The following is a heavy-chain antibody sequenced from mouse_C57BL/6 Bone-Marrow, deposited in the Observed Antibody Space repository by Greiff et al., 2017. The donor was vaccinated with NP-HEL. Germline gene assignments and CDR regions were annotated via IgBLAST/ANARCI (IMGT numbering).Heavy chain of an antibody. CDR1: GFTFSSYG. Sequence: EVQLVESGGDLVKPGGSLKLSCAASGFTFSSYGMSWVRQTPDKRLEWVATISSGGSDTYYPDSVKGRFTISRDNAKNTLYLQMSSLKSEDTAMYYCARITTVVDRGTWFAYWGQGTLVTVSA. V-gene: IGHV5-6*01. D-gene: IGHD1-1*01. J-gene: IGHJ3*01. CDR2: ISSGGSDT. CDR3: ARITTVVDRGTWFAY.